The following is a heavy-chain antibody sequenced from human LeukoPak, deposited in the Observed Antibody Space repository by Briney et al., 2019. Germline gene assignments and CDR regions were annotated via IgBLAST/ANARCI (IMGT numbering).Heavy chain of an antibody. D-gene: IGHD6-13*01. CDR3: ARRIAAAGNDGFDI. CDR2: INPNSGDT. Sequence: ASVKVSCKASGYTFTDYYIHWVRQAPGQGLGGMGWINPNSGDTNYAQKFQGRVTMTRDTCISTAYMELSRLRSDDTAVYYCARRIAAAGNDGFDIWGQGTMVTVSS. CDR1: GYTFTDYY. V-gene: IGHV1-2*02. J-gene: IGHJ3*02.